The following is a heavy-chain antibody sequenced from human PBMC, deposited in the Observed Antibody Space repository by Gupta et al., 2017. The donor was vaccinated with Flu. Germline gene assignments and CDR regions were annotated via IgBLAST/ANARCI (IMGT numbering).Heavy chain of an antibody. CDR2: IRSKRYGGAI. CDR3: TRDGLFCTTTSCSGGYYYYYMDV. Sequence: IRSKRYGGAIEYAASVKGRFTISRDDSKNIAYLQMNSLKTDDTAVYYCTRDGLFCTTTSCSGGYYYYYMDVWGKGTTVTVPS. D-gene: IGHD2-2*01. J-gene: IGHJ6*03. V-gene: IGHV3-49*02.